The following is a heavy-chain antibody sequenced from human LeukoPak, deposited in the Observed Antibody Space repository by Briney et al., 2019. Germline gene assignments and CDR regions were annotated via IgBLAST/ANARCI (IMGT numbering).Heavy chain of an antibody. D-gene: IGHD6-19*01. V-gene: IGHV3-21*01. CDR1: GFTFSSYS. Sequence: GGSLRLSCAASGFTFSSYSMNWVRQAPGKGLEWVSSISSSSSYIYYADSVKGRFTISRDNAKNSLYLQMNSLRAEDTAVYYCARDRIAVAGDDYWGQGTAVTVSS. J-gene: IGHJ4*03. CDR3: ARDRIAVAGDDY. CDR2: ISSSSSYI.